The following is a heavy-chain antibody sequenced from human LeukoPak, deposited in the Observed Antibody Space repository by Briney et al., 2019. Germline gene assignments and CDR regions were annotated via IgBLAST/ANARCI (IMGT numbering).Heavy chain of an antibody. V-gene: IGHV6-1*01. CDR3: ARGLSSSWYSRGPNWFDP. D-gene: IGHD6-13*01. Sequence: SQTLSLTCAISGDSVSSNSAAWNWIRQSPSRGLEWLGRTYYRSKWYNDYAVSVKSRITINPDTSKNQFSLQLNSVTPEDTAVYYCARGLSSSWYSRGPNWFDPWGQGTLVTVSS. CDR1: GDSVSSNSAA. J-gene: IGHJ5*02. CDR2: TYYRSKWYN.